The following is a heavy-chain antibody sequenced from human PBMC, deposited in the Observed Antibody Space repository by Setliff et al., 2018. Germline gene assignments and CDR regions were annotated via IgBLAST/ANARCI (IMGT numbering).Heavy chain of an antibody. Sequence: SETLSLTCSVSGMSITSYYWSWIRQPAGKGLEWIGRISTSGNTNYNPSLKSRVTVSLDTSKNQFSLKLTSMTAADTAVYYCARDQWVRSPPLYFSYSMDVWGQGTTVTVSS. D-gene: IGHD5-12*01. J-gene: IGHJ6*02. CDR2: ISTSGNT. CDR3: ARDQWVRSPPLYFSYSMDV. V-gene: IGHV4-4*07. CDR1: GMSITSYY.